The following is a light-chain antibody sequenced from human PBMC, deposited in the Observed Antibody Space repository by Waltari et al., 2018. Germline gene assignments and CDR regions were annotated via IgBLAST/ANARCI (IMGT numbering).Light chain of an antibody. CDR1: NSHIGSNY. V-gene: IGLV1-47*01. J-gene: IGLJ2*01. CDR2: RDN. Sequence: QSVVTQPPSASGTPGQRVTISCSGSNSHIGSNYVYWYQQLPGKAPKLLIYRDNQRPSGVPDRFSASKSGTTASLAISGLRSEDEAGYYCAAWDDRLSGQLFGGGTNLAVL. CDR3: AAWDDRLSGQL.